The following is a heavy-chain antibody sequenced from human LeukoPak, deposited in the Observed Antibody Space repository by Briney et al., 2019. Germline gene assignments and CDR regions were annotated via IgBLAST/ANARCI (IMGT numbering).Heavy chain of an antibody. CDR3: ARDPYSGNYGNYYYYYMDV. CDR1: GFTFSTYN. V-gene: IGHV3-21*06. Sequence: GGSLRLSCAPPGFTFSTYNMNWVRHAPGKGLEWIPSFPSSSSYIYYADSVKGRFTISRDNAKNSLYLQMSSLSPDDTAVYFCARDPYSGNYGNYYYYYMDVWGKGTTVTISS. D-gene: IGHD1-26*01. CDR2: FPSSSSYI. J-gene: IGHJ6*03.